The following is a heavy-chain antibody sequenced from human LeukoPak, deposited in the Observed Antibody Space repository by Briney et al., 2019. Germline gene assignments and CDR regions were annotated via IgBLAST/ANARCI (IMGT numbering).Heavy chain of an antibody. CDR3: AKVPAAIRYWFDP. CDR2: ISGSGGSS. V-gene: IGHV3-23*01. Sequence: GGSLRLSCAASGFTFSSYGMSWVRQAPGKGLEWVSAISGSGGSSYYADSVKGRFTISRDNSKNTLYLQMNSLRAEDTAVYYCAKVPAAIRYWFDPWGQGTLVTVSS. J-gene: IGHJ5*02. CDR1: GFTFSSYG. D-gene: IGHD2-2*01.